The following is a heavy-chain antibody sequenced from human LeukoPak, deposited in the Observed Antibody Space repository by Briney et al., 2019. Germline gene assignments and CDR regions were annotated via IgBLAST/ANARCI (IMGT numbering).Heavy chain of an antibody. CDR1: GFAFSNYG. CDR3: AKDVSNGDYGIDY. J-gene: IGHJ4*02. Sequence: GGSLRLSCAASGFAFSNYGMHWVRQAPGKGLEWVAVISYDGSNKYYADSVKGRFTISRDNSKNTLYLQMNSLRAEDTAVYYCAKDVSNGDYGIDYWGQGTLVTVSS. CDR2: ISYDGSNK. D-gene: IGHD4-17*01. V-gene: IGHV3-30*18.